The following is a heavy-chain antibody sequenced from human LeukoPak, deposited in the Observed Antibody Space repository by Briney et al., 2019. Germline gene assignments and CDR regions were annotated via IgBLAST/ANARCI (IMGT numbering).Heavy chain of an antibody. V-gene: IGHV4-34*01. D-gene: IGHD5-18*01. J-gene: IGHJ3*02. CDR3: ARGQRLCLHAFDI. CDR2: INHSGST. CDR1: GGSFSGYY. Sequence: SETLSLTCAVYGGSFSGYYWSWIRQPPGKGLEWIGEINHSGSTNYNPSLKSRVTISVDTSKNQFSLKLSSVTAADTAVYYCARGQRLCLHAFDIWGQGTMVTVSS.